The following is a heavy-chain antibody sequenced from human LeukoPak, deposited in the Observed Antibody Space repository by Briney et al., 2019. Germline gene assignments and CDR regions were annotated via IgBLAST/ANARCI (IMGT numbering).Heavy chain of an antibody. CDR3: ARDSSQGAFDI. CDR2: IYYSGST. V-gene: IGHV4-59*01. CDR1: GGSFSSYY. D-gene: IGHD2-2*01. J-gene: IGHJ3*02. Sequence: PSETLSLTCTVSGGSFSSYYWSWIRQPPGKGLEWIGYIYYSGSTKYNPALKSRVTISIDSSKNQFSLNLISVTAADTAVYYCARDSSQGAFDIWGQGTMVTVSS.